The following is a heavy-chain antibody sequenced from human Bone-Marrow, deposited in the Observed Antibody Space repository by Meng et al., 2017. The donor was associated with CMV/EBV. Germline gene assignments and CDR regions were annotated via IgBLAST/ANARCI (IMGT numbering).Heavy chain of an antibody. Sequence: GESLKISCAASGFTFSSYSMNWVRQAPGKGLEWVSSISSSSSYIYYADSVKGRFTISRDNAKNSLYLQMNSLRAEDTAVYYCARGEAHDYWGQGTLVTVSS. J-gene: IGHJ4*02. CDR2: ISSSSSYI. CDR3: ARGEAHDY. D-gene: IGHD6-6*01. V-gene: IGHV3-21*04. CDR1: GFTFSSYS.